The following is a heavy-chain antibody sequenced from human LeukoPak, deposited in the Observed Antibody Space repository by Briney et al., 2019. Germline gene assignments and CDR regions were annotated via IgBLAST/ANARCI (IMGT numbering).Heavy chain of an antibody. J-gene: IGHJ4*02. V-gene: IGHV3-11*04. CDR1: GFTFSDHY. Sequence: PGGSLRLSCAASGFTFSDHYMSWFRQAPGQGLEWVSSISSTGSSINYADSVKGRFTISRDNAKNTLYLRMNSLRAEDTAVYYCARSDCSSNSCYFVFDAWGQGTLVTVSS. CDR3: ARSDCSSNSCYFVFDA. D-gene: IGHD2-2*01. CDR2: ISSTGSSI.